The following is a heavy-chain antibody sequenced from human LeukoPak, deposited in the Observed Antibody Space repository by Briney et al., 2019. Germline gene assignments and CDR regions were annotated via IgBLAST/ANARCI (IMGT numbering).Heavy chain of an antibody. Sequence: ASVKVSCKASGYTFTSYDINWVRQAPGQGLEWMGWINPSSGDTNYTQKFQGRVTMTRDTSISTAYMELSRLRSDDTAVYYCAKNPYEYYFDYWAREPWSPSPQ. CDR1: GYTFTSYD. CDR3: AKNPYEYYFDY. D-gene: IGHD5-12*01. CDR2: INPSSGDT. J-gene: IGHJ4*02. V-gene: IGHV1-2*02.